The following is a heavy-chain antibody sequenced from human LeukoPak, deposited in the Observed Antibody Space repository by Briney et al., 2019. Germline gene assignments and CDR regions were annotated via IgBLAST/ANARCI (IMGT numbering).Heavy chain of an antibody. J-gene: IGHJ4*02. D-gene: IGHD3-3*01. CDR3: ARGATYYDFWSGYSKFDY. V-gene: IGHV4-34*01. CDR1: GGSFSGYY. Sequence: PSETLSLTCAVYGGSFSGYYWSWIRQPPGKGLEWIGVINHSGSTNYNPSLKSRVTISVDTSKNQFSLKLSSVTAADTAVYYCARGATYYDFWSGYSKFDYWGQGTLVTVSS. CDR2: INHSGST.